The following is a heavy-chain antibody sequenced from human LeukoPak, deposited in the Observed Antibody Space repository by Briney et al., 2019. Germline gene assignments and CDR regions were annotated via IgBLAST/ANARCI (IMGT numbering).Heavy chain of an antibody. J-gene: IGHJ4*02. Sequence: GGSLTLSCAAAGFTFTDYRMTWVRQAPGKGQEWVSTISSDSGHIYYADSVKGRFTISRDNAKNSLYLQMNSLRAEDTAVYYCARERVVTRYFDYWGQGTLVTVSS. D-gene: IGHD2-15*01. CDR2: ISSDSGHI. V-gene: IGHV3-21*01. CDR1: GFTFTDYR. CDR3: ARERVVTRYFDY.